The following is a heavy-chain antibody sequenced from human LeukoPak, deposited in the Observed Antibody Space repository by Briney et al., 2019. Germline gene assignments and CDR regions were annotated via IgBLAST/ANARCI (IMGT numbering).Heavy chain of an antibody. D-gene: IGHD3-22*01. V-gene: IGHV4-34*12. CDR3: AREVSPYYYYYMDV. J-gene: IGHJ6*03. Sequence: SETLSLTCAVYGGSFSGYYWSWIRQPPGKGLEWIGEVIHSGSTNYVPSLKGRVTISVDTSKNQFSLRLSSVTAADTAVYYCAREVSPYYYYYMDVWGKGTTVTVSS. CDR2: VIHSGST. CDR1: GGSFSGYY.